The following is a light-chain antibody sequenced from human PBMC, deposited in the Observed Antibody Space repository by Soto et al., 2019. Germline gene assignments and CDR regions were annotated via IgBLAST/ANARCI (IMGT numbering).Light chain of an antibody. CDR1: QSVSSN. CDR3: QQRDNWPQT. V-gene: IGKV3-15*01. J-gene: IGKJ1*01. CDR2: GAS. Sequence: EIVMTQSPATLSVSPGERVTLSCRASQSVSSNLAWYQQKPGQAPRLLIYGASTRATGIPARFSGSGSGTEFTLTISSLEPEDSAFYYCQQRDNWPQTFGQGTKV.